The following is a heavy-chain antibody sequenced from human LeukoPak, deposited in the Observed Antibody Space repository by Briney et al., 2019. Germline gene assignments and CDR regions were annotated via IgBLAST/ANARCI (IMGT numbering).Heavy chain of an antibody. CDR1: GGSFSGYY. D-gene: IGHD3-3*01. J-gene: IGHJ4*02. CDR2: INHSGST. CDR3: ARGKSYYDFWSGYSHFDY. V-gene: IGHV4-34*01. Sequence: SETLSLTCAVYGGSFSGYYWSWVRQPPGKGLEWIGEINHSGSTNYNPSLKSRATISVDTSKNQFSLKLSSVTAADTAVYYCARGKSYYDFWSGYSHFDYWGQGTLVTVSS.